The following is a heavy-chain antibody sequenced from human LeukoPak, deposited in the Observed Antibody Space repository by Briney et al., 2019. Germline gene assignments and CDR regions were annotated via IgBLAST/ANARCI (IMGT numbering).Heavy chain of an antibody. CDR1: GFTFSSYE. V-gene: IGHV3-48*03. CDR2: ISSSGSTI. Sequence: GGSLRLSCAASGFTFSSYEMNWVRQAPGKGLEWVSYISSSGSTISYADSVKGRFTISRDNAKNSLYLQMNSLRAEDTAVCYCARGRPSIAAAVDWFDPWGQGTLVSVSS. D-gene: IGHD6-13*01. CDR3: ARGRPSIAAAVDWFDP. J-gene: IGHJ5*02.